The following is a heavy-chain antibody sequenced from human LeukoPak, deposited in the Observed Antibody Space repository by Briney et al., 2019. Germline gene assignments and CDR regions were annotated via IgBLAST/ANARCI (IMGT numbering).Heavy chain of an antibody. J-gene: IGHJ5*02. Sequence: GESLKISCKDSGYGFTSFWIGWVRQLPGKGLELMGIIYPGDSDTRYSPSFQGQVTISADKSITTAYLQWSSLKASDTAMYYCARLMAVAGYNWFDPWGQGTLVTVSS. V-gene: IGHV5-51*01. CDR2: IYPGDSDT. CDR3: ARLMAVAGYNWFDP. CDR1: GYGFTSFW. D-gene: IGHD6-19*01.